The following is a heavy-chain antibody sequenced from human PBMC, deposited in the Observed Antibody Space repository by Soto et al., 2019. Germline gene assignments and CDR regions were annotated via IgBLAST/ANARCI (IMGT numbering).Heavy chain of an antibody. V-gene: IGHV1-8*01. CDR3: GRVELERTFDAFDI. Sequence: ASVKVSCKASGYTFTSYDINWVRQATGQGLEWMGWMNPNSGNTGYAQKFQGRVTMTRNTSISTAYMELSSLRSEDTAVYYCGRVELERTFDAFDIWGQGTMVTVSS. CDR1: GYTFTSYD. D-gene: IGHD1-1*01. J-gene: IGHJ3*02. CDR2: MNPNSGNT.